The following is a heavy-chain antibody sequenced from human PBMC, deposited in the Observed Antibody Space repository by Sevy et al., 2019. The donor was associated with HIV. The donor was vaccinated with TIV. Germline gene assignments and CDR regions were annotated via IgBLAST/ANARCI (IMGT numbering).Heavy chain of an antibody. J-gene: IGHJ3*02. Sequence: GGSLRLTCAVSGFNFGSYSMNWVRRGPGKGLEWVAGLSDNGGETYHAVSVKGRFTVARDNSKNTLFLQMNSLRAEDTAVYYSAKTIFGVAQVFDMWGQGTMVTVSS. CDR3: AKTIFGVAQVFDM. V-gene: IGHV3-23*01. D-gene: IGHD3-3*01. CDR1: GFNFGSYS. CDR2: LSDNGGET.